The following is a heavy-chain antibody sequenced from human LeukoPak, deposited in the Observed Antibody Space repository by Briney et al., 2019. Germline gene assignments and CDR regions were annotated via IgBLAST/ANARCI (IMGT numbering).Heavy chain of an antibody. Sequence: GGSLRLSCTVSGFIFSDFSMSWVRQAPGRGLEWVAKMSEDGNEIFYVDSVKGRFTISRDNTKKSLYLQLNSLRPEDSAVYYCARESVVSSWYARFDYYYYMDVWGKGTTVTISS. CDR1: GFIFSDFS. CDR2: MSEDGNEI. V-gene: IGHV3-7*01. J-gene: IGHJ6*03. CDR3: ARESVVSSWYARFDYYYYMDV. D-gene: IGHD6-13*01.